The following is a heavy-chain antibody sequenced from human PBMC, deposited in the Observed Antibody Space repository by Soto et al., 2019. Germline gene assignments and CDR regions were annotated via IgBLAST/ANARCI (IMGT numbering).Heavy chain of an antibody. CDR2: IDPSDSYT. CDR1: GYSFTSYW. CDR3: ARENCTNGVCYANSYGMDV. J-gene: IGHJ6*02. D-gene: IGHD2-8*01. V-gene: IGHV5-10-1*01. Sequence: GESLKISCKGSGYSFTSYWISWVRQMPGKGLEWMGRIDPSDSYTNYSPSFQGHVTISADKSISTAYLQWSSLKASDTAMYYCARENCTNGVCYANSYGMDVWGQGTTVTVS.